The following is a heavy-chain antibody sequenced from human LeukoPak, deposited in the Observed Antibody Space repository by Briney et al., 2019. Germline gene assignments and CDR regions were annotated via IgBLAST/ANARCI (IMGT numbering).Heavy chain of an antibody. Sequence: PSETLSLTCTVSGGSISSYYWSWIRQPPGKGLEWIGYIYYSGSTNYNPSLKSRVTISVDTSKNQFSLKLSSVTAADTAVYYCARERHYYGSGRQYYMDVWGKGTTVTVSS. CDR1: GGSISSYY. CDR3: ARERHYYGSGRQYYMDV. V-gene: IGHV4-59*12. D-gene: IGHD3-10*01. J-gene: IGHJ6*03. CDR2: IYYSGST.